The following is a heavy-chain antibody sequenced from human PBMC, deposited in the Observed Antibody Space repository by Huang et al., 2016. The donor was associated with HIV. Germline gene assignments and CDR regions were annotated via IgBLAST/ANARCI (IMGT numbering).Heavy chain of an antibody. V-gene: IGHV7-4-1*02. D-gene: IGHD3-22*01. J-gene: IGHJ4*02. CDR3: ARDYYDSRGYDIHAVVDY. CDR2: INTNTGNP. Sequence: QVQLVQSGSELRKPGASVKVSCQASGYTFTRYARNWVRQAPGQGLEWMGWINTNTGNPTYAQAFTGRFVLSVDTSVSTAYLQISSLEAEDTAVYYCARDYYDSRGYDIHAVVDYWGQGTLVTVSS. CDR1: GYTFTRYA.